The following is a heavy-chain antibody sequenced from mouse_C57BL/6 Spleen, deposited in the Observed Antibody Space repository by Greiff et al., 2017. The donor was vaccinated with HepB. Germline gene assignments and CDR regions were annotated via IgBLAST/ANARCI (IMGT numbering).Heavy chain of an antibody. Sequence: EVQLVQPGAGLVQPGGSLSLSCAASGFTFTDYYMHWVRQPPGKALEWMGFISNKANGYTTEYSASVKGRFTISRDNSQSILYLQMNARRAEDSATYYCARYRSSSPWYFDVWGTGTPVTVSS. V-gene: IGHV7-3*01. CDR2: ISNKANGYTT. CDR1: GFTFTDYY. D-gene: IGHD1-1*01. J-gene: IGHJ1*03. CDR3: ARYRSSSPWYFDV.